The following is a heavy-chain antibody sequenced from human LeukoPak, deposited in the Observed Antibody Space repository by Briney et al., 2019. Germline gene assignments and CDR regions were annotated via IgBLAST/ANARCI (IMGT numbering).Heavy chain of an antibody. CDR2: INHSGSI. CDR3: ARAWCLGRFVVGGAATHYFNS. Sequence: SETLSLTCAVSGWSFGGYYWWCCRQAPGKGLEWIGEINHSGSIYSNPSLKSRFTISVDTSKNQFSLKLSSMTAADTAVYYCARAWCLGRFVVGGAATHYFNSWGQGTLVTVSS. V-gene: IGHV4-34*01. J-gene: IGHJ4*02. CDR1: GWSFGGYY. D-gene: IGHD2-15*01.